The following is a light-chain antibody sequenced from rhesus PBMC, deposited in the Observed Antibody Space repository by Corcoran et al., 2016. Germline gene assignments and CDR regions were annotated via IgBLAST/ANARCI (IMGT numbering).Light chain of an antibody. J-gene: IGKJ2*01. CDR2: GAS. CDR3: QQYNDLLPS. V-gene: IGKV3S9*01. CDR1: QSVSSY. Sequence: EIVMTQSPATLSLSPGERATLSCRASQSVSSYVAWYQQKPEQAPRLLINGASSRATGIPDRFRGSGSRTEFTLTISSLEPEDVGVYHCQQYNDLLPSFGQGTKVEIK.